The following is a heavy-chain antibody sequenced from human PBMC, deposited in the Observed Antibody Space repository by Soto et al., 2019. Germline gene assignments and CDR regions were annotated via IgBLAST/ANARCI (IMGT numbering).Heavy chain of an antibody. CDR2: IYSGGST. CDR1: GFTVSSNY. J-gene: IGHJ4*02. Sequence: EVQLVESGGGLVQPGGSLRLSCAASGFTVSSNYMSWVRQAPGKGLEWVSVIYSGGSTYYADSVKGRFTISRHDSKNTLYLQMNSLRAEDTAVYYCASGGGKGVVVPAAMAPNYWGQGTLVTVSS. D-gene: IGHD2-2*01. CDR3: ASGGGKGVVVPAAMAPNY. V-gene: IGHV3-53*04.